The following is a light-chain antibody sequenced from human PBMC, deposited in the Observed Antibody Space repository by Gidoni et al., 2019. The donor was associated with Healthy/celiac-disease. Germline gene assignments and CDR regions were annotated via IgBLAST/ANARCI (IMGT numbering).Light chain of an antibody. CDR2: GAS. Sequence: ELVLTQSPGTLSLSPGERATLSCRASQSVSSSYLAWYQQKPGQAPRLLIYGASSRATGIPDRFSGSGSGTDFTLTISRLEPEDFAVYYFQQYGSSPPTFGQGTKVEIK. V-gene: IGKV3-20*01. CDR3: QQYGSSPPT. CDR1: QSVSSSY. J-gene: IGKJ1*01.